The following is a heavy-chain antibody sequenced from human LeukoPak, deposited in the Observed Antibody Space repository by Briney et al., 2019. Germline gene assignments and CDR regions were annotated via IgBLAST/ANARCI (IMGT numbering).Heavy chain of an antibody. J-gene: IGHJ5*02. D-gene: IGHD6-25*01. V-gene: IGHV3-23*01. CDR1: GFTFNNFA. CDR2: ILGSGDGT. Sequence: PGGSLRLSCAASGFTFNNFAMTWVRQAPGKGLEWVSSILGSGDGTSYVDSVKGRFTISRDNFKNTMYLQMNSLRAEDAALYYCAKGKAADNLDSFDPWGQGTLVTVSS. CDR3: AKGKAADNLDSFDP.